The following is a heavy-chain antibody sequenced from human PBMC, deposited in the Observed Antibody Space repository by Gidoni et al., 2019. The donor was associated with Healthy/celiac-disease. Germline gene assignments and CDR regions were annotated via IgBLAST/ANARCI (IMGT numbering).Heavy chain of an antibody. J-gene: IGHJ5*02. CDR3: ASAPAQVRGVIYWFDP. CDR1: GFSFSSYS. D-gene: IGHD3-10*01. V-gene: IGHV3-21*01. CDR2: ISSSSSYI. Sequence: EVQLVESGGGLVTPGGSLRLSCAASGFSFSSYSMNWVRQAPGKGLDWVSSISSSSSYIYDADAVKGRFTISRDNAKNSLYLQMNSLRAEDTAVYYCASAPAQVRGVIYWFDPWGQGTLVTVSS.